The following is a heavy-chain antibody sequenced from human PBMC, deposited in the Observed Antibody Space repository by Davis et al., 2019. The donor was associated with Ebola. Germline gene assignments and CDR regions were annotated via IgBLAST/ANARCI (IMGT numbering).Heavy chain of an antibody. CDR3: ARAPYYDFWSELDY. V-gene: IGHV3-33*08. D-gene: IGHD3-3*01. CDR2: IWYDGSNK. Sequence: GESLKISCAASGFTFSLYAMHWVRQAPGKGLEWVAVIWYDGSNKYYADSVKGRFTISRDNSKNTLYLQMNSLRAEDTAVYYCARAPYYDFWSELDYWGQGTLVTVSS. CDR1: GFTFSLYA. J-gene: IGHJ4*02.